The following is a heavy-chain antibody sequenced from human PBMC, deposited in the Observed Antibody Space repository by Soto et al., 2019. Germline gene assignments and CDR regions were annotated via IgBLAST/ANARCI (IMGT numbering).Heavy chain of an antibody. J-gene: IGHJ5*02. CDR2: ISSSGSTI. D-gene: IGHD2-15*01. CDR1: GFTFSSYE. CDR3: ARIVVVVAATPYNWFDP. V-gene: IGHV3-48*03. Sequence: PGGSLRLSCAASGFTFSSYEMNWVRQAPGKGLEWVSYISSSGSTIYYADSVKSRFTISRDNAKNSLYLQMNSLRAEDTAVYYCARIVVVVAATPYNWFDPWGQGTLVTVSS.